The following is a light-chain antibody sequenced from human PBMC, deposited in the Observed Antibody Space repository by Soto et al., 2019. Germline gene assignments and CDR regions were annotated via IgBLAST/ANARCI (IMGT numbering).Light chain of an antibody. Sequence: EIELTQSPSTLSVSVGERVTITCRASQSISDYLAWYQQKPGKAPTVLIYDASCLESGVPSRFSGSGSGTEFTLTISSLQPDDFASYYYQQNNSPRTFGQGTKVDIK. CDR2: DAS. CDR3: QQNNSPRT. CDR1: QSISDY. V-gene: IGKV1-5*01. J-gene: IGKJ1*01.